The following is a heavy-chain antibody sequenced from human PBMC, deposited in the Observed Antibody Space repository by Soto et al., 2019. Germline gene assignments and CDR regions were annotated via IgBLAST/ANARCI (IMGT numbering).Heavy chain of an antibody. CDR2: ISSSSSYI. CDR1: GFTFSSCS. D-gene: IGHD6-25*01. Sequence: PGGSLRLSCAASGFTFSSCSMNWVRQAPGKGLEWVSSISSSSSYIYYADSVKGRFTISRDNAKNSLYLQMNSLRAEDTAVYYCARDGRLPPGAGMDVWGQGTTVTVSS. J-gene: IGHJ6*02. CDR3: ARDGRLPPGAGMDV. V-gene: IGHV3-21*01.